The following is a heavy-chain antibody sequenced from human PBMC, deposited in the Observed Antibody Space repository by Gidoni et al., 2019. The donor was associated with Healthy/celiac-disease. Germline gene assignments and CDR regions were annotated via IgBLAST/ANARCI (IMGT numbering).Heavy chain of an antibody. Sequence: QVQLVESGGGVVQPGRSLRLSCAASGFTFSSYGMHWVRQAPGKGLAWVAVIWYDGSNKYYADSVKGRFTISRDNSKNTLYLQMNSLRAEDTAVYYCAREKYSGSYDYWGQGTLVTVSS. J-gene: IGHJ4*02. CDR1: GFTFSSYG. D-gene: IGHD3-10*01. CDR3: AREKYSGSYDY. V-gene: IGHV3-33*01. CDR2: IWYDGSNK.